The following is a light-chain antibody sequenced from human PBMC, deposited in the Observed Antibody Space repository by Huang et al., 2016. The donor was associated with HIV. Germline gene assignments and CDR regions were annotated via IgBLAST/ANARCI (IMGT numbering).Light chain of an antibody. V-gene: IGKV1-12*01. CDR3: LQADISPRS. CDR2: SAS. Sequence: DIQMTQSPSSVSASEGDTVTITCRASQDISIWLAWYQQKPRKAPTLLIHSASILVSGVPSRFSGSGSGTNFSLTINGLRPDYFATYYCLQADISPRSFGQGTRLDIQ. J-gene: IGKJ5*01. CDR1: QDISIW.